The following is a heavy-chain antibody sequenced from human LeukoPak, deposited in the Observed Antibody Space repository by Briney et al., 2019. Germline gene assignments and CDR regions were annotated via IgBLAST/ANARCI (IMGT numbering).Heavy chain of an antibody. V-gene: IGHV3-23*01. CDR2: ISDDGDTT. CDR1: GFSFSTYA. CDR3: VKSVDQRRNCFDP. D-gene: IGHD1-14*01. J-gene: IGHJ5*02. Sequence: GGSLRLSCAASGFSFSTYAMNWVRQTSGKGLEWVSRISDDGDTTHYTDSVRGRFTISRDNSKNTLYLQMNSLRADDTAVYYCVKSVDQRRNCFDPWGQGTLVTVSS.